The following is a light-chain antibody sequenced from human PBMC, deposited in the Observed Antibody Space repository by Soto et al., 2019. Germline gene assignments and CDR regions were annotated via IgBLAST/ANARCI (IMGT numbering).Light chain of an antibody. J-gene: IGKJ4*01. CDR3: QQYDNRPLT. CDR1: QDITNY. Sequence: DIQTTQYPSSLSASVGGRVTITCQASQDITNYLHWFQQKPGKAPKLLIYDASNLETGVPSRFSGSGSGTDFTFTISSLQPEDIATYYCQQYDNRPLTFGGGTKVDIK. CDR2: DAS. V-gene: IGKV1-33*01.